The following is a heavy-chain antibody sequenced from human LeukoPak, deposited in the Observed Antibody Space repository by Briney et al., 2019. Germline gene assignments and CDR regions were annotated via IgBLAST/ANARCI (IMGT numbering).Heavy chain of an antibody. J-gene: IGHJ4*02. V-gene: IGHV3-66*01. CDR3: ARVGYCSSTSCYFGFDY. D-gene: IGHD2-2*01. CDR1: GFTVSSNC. Sequence: PGGSLRLSCAASGFTVSSNCMSWVRQAPGKGLEWVSVIYSGGSTYYADSVKGRFTISRDNSKNTLYLQMNSLRAEDTAVYYCARVGYCSSTSCYFGFDYWGQGTLVTVSS. CDR2: IYSGGST.